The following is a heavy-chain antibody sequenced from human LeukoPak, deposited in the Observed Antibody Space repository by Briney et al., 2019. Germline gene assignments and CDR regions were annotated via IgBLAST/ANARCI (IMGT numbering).Heavy chain of an antibody. CDR3: ARDAVGYSIDY. Sequence: PSETLSLTCAVYGGSFSGYYWSWIRQPPGKGLEWIGEINHSGSTNYNPSLKSRVTISVDTSKNQFSLKLSSVTAADTAVYYCARDAVGYSIDYRGQGTLVTVSS. CDR2: INHSGST. V-gene: IGHV4-34*01. D-gene: IGHD5-24*01. J-gene: IGHJ4*02. CDR1: GGSFSGYY.